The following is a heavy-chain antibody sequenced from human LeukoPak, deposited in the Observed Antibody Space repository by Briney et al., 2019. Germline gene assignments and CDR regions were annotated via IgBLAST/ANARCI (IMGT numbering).Heavy chain of an antibody. CDR3: ARGKDGYNP. CDR2: IHYSGST. D-gene: IGHD5-24*01. V-gene: IGHV4-59*01. Sequence: PSETLSLTCSVSDDSITMYYWTWIRQSPGKGLEWIGYIHYSGSTNYNPSLKSRVTISVDSSKNQLSLKLSSVTAADTAVYYCARGKDGYNPWGQGTLVTVSS. CDR1: DDSITMYY. J-gene: IGHJ5*02.